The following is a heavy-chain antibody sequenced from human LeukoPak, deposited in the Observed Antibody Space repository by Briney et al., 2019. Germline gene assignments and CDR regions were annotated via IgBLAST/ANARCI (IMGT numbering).Heavy chain of an antibody. CDR2: ISRDGSTT. D-gene: IGHD2-21*01. CDR3: ATSVV. J-gene: IGHJ4*02. V-gene: IGHV3-74*01. CDR1: GFTFSTSW. Sequence: PGGSLRLSCAASGFTFSTSWMHWVRQAPGKGLVWVSYISRDGSTTDYADSVKGRFTISRDNAKNTLYLQMNSLRVEDTAVYYCATSVVWGQGTLVTVSS.